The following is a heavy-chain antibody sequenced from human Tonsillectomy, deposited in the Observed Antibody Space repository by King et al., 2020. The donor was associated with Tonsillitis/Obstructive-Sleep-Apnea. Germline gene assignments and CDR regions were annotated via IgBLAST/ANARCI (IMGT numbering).Heavy chain of an antibody. J-gene: IGHJ3*01. CDR3: MRELNVRSGNDWYDAFDV. D-gene: IGHD3-10*02. V-gene: IGHV3-7*04. CDR2: INQDGTKT. CDR1: GFTFSTYW. Sequence: VQLVESGGGLVQPGGSLRLSCTASGFTFSTYWMIWVRQAPGKGLEWVANINQDGTKTYYVDSVKGRFTISRDNAKNSLYLQMNSQRVEDTAVYYCMRELNVRSGNDWYDAFDVWGQGTMVTVSS.